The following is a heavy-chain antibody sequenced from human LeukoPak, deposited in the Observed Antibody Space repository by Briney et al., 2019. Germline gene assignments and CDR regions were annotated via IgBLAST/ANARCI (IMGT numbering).Heavy chain of an antibody. J-gene: IGHJ4*02. CDR3: ARVNPLGYCSSTSCYGGLDY. V-gene: IGHV4-4*02. Sequence: PGGSLRLSCAASGFTFSSYWMSWVRQAPGKGLEWIGEIYHSGTTNYNPSLKSRVTMSVDKSKNLFSLNLSSVTAADTAVYYCARVNPLGYCSSTSCYGGLDYWGQGALVTVSS. CDR2: IYHSGTT. D-gene: IGHD2-2*01. CDR1: GFTFSSYW.